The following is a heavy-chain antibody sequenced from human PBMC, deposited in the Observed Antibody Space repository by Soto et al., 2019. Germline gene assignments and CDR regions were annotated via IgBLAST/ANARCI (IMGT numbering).Heavy chain of an antibody. D-gene: IGHD2-2*01. J-gene: IGHJ6*02. Sequence: VKVSCKASGGTFSSYAISWVRQAPGQGLEWMGGIIPIFGTANYAQKFQGRVTITADKSTSTAYMELSSLRSEDTAVYYCASCSSTSCFFGVADYYYYGMDVWGQGTTVTVSS. CDR3: ASCSSTSCFFGVADYYYYGMDV. V-gene: IGHV1-69*13. CDR1: GGTFSSYA. CDR2: IIPIFGTA.